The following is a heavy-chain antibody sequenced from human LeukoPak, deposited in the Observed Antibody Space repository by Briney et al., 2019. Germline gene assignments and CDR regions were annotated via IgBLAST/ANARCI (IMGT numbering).Heavy chain of an antibody. V-gene: IGHV1-69*05. J-gene: IGHJ3*02. CDR2: IIPIFGTA. CDR1: GGTFSSYA. Sequence: SVKVSCKASGGTFSSYAISWVRQAPGQGLEWMGGIIPIFGTANYAQKFQGRVTITTDESTSTAYMELSSLRSEDTAVYYCARVRVRLGYCSSISCYSAFDIWGQGTMVTVSS. CDR3: ARVRVRLGYCSSISCYSAFDI. D-gene: IGHD2-2*02.